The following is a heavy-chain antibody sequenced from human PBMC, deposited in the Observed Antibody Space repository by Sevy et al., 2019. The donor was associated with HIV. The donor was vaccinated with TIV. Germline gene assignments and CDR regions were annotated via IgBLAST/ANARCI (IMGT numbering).Heavy chain of an antibody. V-gene: IGHV1-69*13. D-gene: IGHD6-6*01. CDR2: IIPIFGTA. Sequence: ASVKVSCKASGGTFSSYAISWVRQAPGQGLEWMGGIIPIFGTANYAQKFQGRVTITADESTSTAYMELSSLRSEDTAVYYCARKGPGIAARLRNWFDPWGQGTLVTVSS. J-gene: IGHJ5*02. CDR3: ARKGPGIAARLRNWFDP. CDR1: GGTFSSYA.